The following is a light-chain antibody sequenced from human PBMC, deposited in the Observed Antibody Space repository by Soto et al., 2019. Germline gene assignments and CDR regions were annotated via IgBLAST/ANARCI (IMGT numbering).Light chain of an antibody. J-gene: IGKJ1*01. CDR3: QQHSGSPWT. CDR1: RSVSTSY. V-gene: IGKV3-20*01. CDR2: GAS. Sequence: EIVLTQSPGTLSLSPGDRASLSCRARRSVSTSYIAWYQHKPGQPPRLLIYGASKRATGIPDRFSGSGSATDFTLTISRLEPEDSAVYYCQQHSGSPWTFGQGTKVEI.